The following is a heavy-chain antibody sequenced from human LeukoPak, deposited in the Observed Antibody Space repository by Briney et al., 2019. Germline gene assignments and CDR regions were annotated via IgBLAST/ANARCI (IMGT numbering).Heavy chain of an antibody. Sequence: ASVKDSGKTSGYTFTAYYIHWVRQAPGQGLEWMGWINPNSGGTNSAQKFQGRVTMTRDTPISTAYMELSRLTSDDTAVYFCARVKAYGGAGDFDYWGPGTRVTVSS. D-gene: IGHD3-10*01. CDR1: GYTFTAYY. V-gene: IGHV1-2*02. CDR3: ARVKAYGGAGDFDY. CDR2: INPNSGGT. J-gene: IGHJ4*02.